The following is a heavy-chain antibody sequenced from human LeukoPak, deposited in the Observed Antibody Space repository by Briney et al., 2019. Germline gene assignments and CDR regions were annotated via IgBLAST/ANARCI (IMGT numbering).Heavy chain of an antibody. J-gene: IGHJ4*02. CDR1: GYTLTELS. CDR2: FDPEDGET. V-gene: IGHV1-24*01. D-gene: IGHD3-22*01. CDR3: ATGWTSYYYDRAY. Sequence: EASVKVSCKVSGYTLTELSMHWVRQAPGKGLEWMGGFDPEDGETIYAQKFQGRVTMTEDTSTDTAYMELSSLRSEDTAVYYCATGWTSYYYDRAYWGQGTLVTVSS.